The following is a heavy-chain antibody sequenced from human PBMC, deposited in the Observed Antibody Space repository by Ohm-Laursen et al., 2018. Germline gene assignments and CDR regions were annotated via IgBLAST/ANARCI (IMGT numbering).Heavy chain of an antibody. J-gene: IGHJ5*02. V-gene: IGHV3-9*01. CDR3: ARAPYSSPYNWFDP. CDR2: ISWNSGSI. D-gene: IGHD6-6*01. Sequence: SLRLSCAASGFTFDDYAMHWVRQAPGKGLEWVSGISWNSGSIGYADSVKGRFTISRDNAKNSLYLQMNSLRAEDTAVYYCARAPYSSPYNWFDPWGQGTLVTVSS. CDR1: GFTFDDYA.